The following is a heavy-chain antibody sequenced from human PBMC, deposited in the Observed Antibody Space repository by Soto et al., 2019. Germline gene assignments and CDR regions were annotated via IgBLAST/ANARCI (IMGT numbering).Heavy chain of an antibody. CDR3: AKNYFESGCYYLFDL. CDR2: VSSSSRST. Sequence: EGQLFESGGGLVQPGGSLRLSCAASEFTFSDYAMSWVRQAPGKRLEWVSSVSSSSRSTFYADSVKGRFSISRDNHKNTVYLEMSSLRAADTALYYCAKNYFESGCYYLFDLWCQGTLVTVSS. V-gene: IGHV3-23*01. J-gene: IGHJ1*01. CDR1: EFTFSDYA. D-gene: IGHD3-10*01.